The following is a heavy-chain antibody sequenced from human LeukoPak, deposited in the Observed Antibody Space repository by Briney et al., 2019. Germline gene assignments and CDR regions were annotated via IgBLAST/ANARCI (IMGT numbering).Heavy chain of an antibody. CDR1: GFTFSSYE. J-gene: IGHJ2*01. CDR3: ARDDNCGGDCYSPNWYFDL. D-gene: IGHD2-21*02. CDR2: ISSSGSTI. V-gene: IGHV3-48*03. Sequence: PGGSLRLSCAASGFTFSSYEMNWVRQAPGKGLEWVSYISSSGSTIYYADSVKGRFTISRDNAKNSLYLQMNSLRAEDTAVYYCARDDNCGGDCYSPNWYFDLWGRGTLVTVSS.